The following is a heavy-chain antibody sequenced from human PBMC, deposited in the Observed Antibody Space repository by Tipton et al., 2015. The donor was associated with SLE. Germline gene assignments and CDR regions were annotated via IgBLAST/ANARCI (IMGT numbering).Heavy chain of an antibody. CDR1: GFTFSRYA. CDR2: ISYDGSNK. Sequence: SLRLSCAAPGFTFSRYAMHWVRQAPGKGLEWVVVISYDGSNKYYADSVKGRFTIPRHNSKNTLYLQMNSLRAEDTAVYYSAREGGSGSDWGQGTLVTVSS. J-gene: IGHJ4*02. CDR3: AREGGSGSD. D-gene: IGHD2-15*01. V-gene: IGHV3-30*04.